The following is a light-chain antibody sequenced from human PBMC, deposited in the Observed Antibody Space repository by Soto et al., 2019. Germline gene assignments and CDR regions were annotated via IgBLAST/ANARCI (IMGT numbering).Light chain of an antibody. Sequence: QSVLTQPASVSGSPGQSITISCTGTSSDVGSYNLVSWYQQHPGKAPKLMIYEGSKRPSGVSNRVSGSKSGNPASLTISGLQAEDEADYYCCSYAGSSTPHVVFGGGTKLTVL. CDR2: EGS. CDR1: SSDVGSYNL. J-gene: IGLJ2*01. CDR3: CSYAGSSTPHVV. V-gene: IGLV2-23*01.